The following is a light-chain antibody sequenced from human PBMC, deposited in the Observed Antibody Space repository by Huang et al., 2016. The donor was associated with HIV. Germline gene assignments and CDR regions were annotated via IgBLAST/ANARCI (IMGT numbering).Light chain of an antibody. J-gene: IGKJ1*01. V-gene: IGKV1-39*01. CDR2: TAS. Sequence: DIQMTQSPSSLSASVGDRVTITCRASQSISNYLNLYQERPGKAPKLLIYTASNLQSGVPSRFSGSGSGTDFTLTISSLQPEDFATYYCQQSYSTTWTFGQGTKVEIK. CDR1: QSISNY. CDR3: QQSYSTTWT.